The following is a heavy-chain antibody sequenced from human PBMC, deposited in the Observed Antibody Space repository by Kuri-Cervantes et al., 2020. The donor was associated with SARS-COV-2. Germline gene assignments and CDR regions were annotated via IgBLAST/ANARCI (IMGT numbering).Heavy chain of an antibody. J-gene: IGHJ4*02. V-gene: IGHV3-30*04. D-gene: IGHD2-2*01. Sequence: GESLKISCAASGLTFSTYAMYWVRQTPGKGLEWVALISYDGTNQYYTDSVKGRFTTSRDNSKNTLFLQMNSLTAEDTAVYFCARGQIPAFHFDYWGQGALVTVSS. CDR1: GLTFSTYA. CDR2: ISYDGTNQ. CDR3: ARGQIPAFHFDY.